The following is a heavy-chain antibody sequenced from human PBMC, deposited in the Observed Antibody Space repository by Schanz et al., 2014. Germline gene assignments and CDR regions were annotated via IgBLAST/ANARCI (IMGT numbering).Heavy chain of an antibody. J-gene: IGHJ4*02. D-gene: IGHD3-3*01. CDR1: GFTFSGYG. CDR3: ARPIYDLWSGSFDY. V-gene: IGHV3-30*03. Sequence: QVQLVESGGGVVQPGRSLRLSCAASGFTFSGYGMHWVRQAPGKGLEWVAIISLDGSNQYYADSVKGRFTISRDNSKNTLYLQMNSLRAEDTAVYYCARPIYDLWSGSFDYWGQGTLVTVSS. CDR2: ISLDGSNQ.